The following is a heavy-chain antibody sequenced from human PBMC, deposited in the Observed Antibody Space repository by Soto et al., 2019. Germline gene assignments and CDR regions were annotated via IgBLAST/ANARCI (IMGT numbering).Heavy chain of an antibody. J-gene: IGHJ4*02. V-gene: IGHV4-61*01. CDR1: GGSVSSGSYY. CDR2: IYYSGST. Sequence: PSETLSLTCTVSGGSVSSGSYYWSWIRQPPGKGLEWIGYIYYSGSTNYNPSLKSRVTISVDTSKNQFSLKLSSVTAADTAVYYCARGYYDSSGYYYVPPIGYWGQGTLVTVSS. D-gene: IGHD3-22*01. CDR3: ARGYYDSSGYYYVPPIGY.